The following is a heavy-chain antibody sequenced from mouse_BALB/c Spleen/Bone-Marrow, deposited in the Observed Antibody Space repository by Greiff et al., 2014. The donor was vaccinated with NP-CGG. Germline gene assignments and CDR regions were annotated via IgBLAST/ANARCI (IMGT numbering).Heavy chain of an antibody. CDR2: ISSGGSYT. CDR1: GFTFSSYA. D-gene: IGHD2-4*01. V-gene: IGHV5-9-3*01. CDR3: ASSYYDYDGYAMDY. J-gene: IGHJ4*01. Sequence: EVQLVESGGGLVKPGGSLKLSCAASGFTFSSYAMSWVRQTPEKRLEWVATISSGGSYTYYPGSVKGRFTISRDNAKNTLYLQMSSLRSEDTAMYYCASSYYDYDGYAMDYWGQGTSVTVSS.